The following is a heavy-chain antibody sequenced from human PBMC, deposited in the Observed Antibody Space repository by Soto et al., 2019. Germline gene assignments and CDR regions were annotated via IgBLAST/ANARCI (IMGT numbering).Heavy chain of an antibody. D-gene: IGHD3-3*01. J-gene: IGHJ5*02. CDR2: VHYSGTT. V-gene: IGHV4-59*01. CDR1: GGSISTYY. Sequence: PSETLSLTCTVSGGSISTYYWTWIRQPPGKGLEWIGYVHYSGTTNYNPSLKSRVTMSVDTSKNQFSLKLRSVTAADTAVYYCARGKILGPWRQGTLVTVSS. CDR3: ARGKILGP.